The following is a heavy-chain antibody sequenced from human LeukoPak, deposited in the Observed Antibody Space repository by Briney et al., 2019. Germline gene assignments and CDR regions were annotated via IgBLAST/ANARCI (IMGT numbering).Heavy chain of an antibody. CDR1: GFTFSSYA. D-gene: IGHD5-18*01. V-gene: IGHV3-23*01. J-gene: IGHJ5*02. Sequence: GGSLRLSCAASGFTFSSYAMSWVRQAPGKGLEWVSAISGSGGSTYYADSVKGRFTISRDNSKITLYLQMNSLRADDTAVYYCAKDLGYSYGSNWFDPWGQGTLVTVSS. CDR2: ISGSGGST. CDR3: AKDLGYSYGSNWFDP.